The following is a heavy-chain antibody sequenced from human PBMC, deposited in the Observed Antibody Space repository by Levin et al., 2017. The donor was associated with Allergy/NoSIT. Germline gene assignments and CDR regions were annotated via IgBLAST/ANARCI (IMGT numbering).Heavy chain of an antibody. Sequence: SETLSLTCTVSGGSISSSSHYWGWIRQPPGKGLEWIGSIYSSGSTYYNPSLKSRVTISVDTSKNQFSLKLSSVPAADTAVYFCARKEVAGPFDPWGQGTLVTVSS. J-gene: IGHJ5*02. V-gene: IGHV4-39*01. CDR3: ARKEVAGPFDP. CDR1: GGSISSSSHY. D-gene: IGHD6-19*01. CDR2: IYSSGST.